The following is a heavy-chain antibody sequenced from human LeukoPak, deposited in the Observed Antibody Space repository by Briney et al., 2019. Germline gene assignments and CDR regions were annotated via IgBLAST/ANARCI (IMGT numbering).Heavy chain of an antibody. CDR3: ARDPGMDSSGYYYDY. Sequence: GGSLRLSCAASGFTLSSYAMHWVRQAPGKGLEWVAVISYDGSNKYYADSVKGRFTISRDNSKNTLYLQMNSLRAEDTAVYYCARDPGMDSSGYYYDYWGQGTLVTVSS. CDR1: GFTLSSYA. CDR2: ISYDGSNK. V-gene: IGHV3-30*04. D-gene: IGHD3-22*01. J-gene: IGHJ4*02.